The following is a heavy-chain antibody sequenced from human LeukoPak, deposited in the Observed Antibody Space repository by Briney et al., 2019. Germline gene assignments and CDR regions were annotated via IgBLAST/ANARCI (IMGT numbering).Heavy chain of an antibody. Sequence: GASVTVSCKASGGTFSSYAISWVRQAPGQGLEWMGGIIPIFGTANYAQKFQGRVTITADESTSTAYMELSSLRSEDTAVYYCARGQSVVVTAPYGMDVWGQGTTVTVSS. CDR3: ARGQSVVVTAPYGMDV. D-gene: IGHD2-21*02. CDR1: GGTFSSYA. CDR2: IIPIFGTA. J-gene: IGHJ6*02. V-gene: IGHV1-69*13.